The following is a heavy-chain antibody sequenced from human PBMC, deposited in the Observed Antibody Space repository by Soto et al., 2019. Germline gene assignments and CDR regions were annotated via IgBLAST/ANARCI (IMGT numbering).Heavy chain of an antibody. CDR3: ARDPGAFGEVWDI. V-gene: IGHV1-2*02. J-gene: IGHJ4*02. Sequence: QVRLVQSGAEVKRPGASVKVSCKASGYTFTGYYMYWVRQAPGQGLEWVGWMNLNTGDTNYAQRFQGRVTMTRDTSISTAYMDLSRLTSDDTAVYYCARDPGAFGEVWDIWGQGTLVTVSS. CDR2: MNLNTGDT. D-gene: IGHD3-10*01. CDR1: GYTFTGYY.